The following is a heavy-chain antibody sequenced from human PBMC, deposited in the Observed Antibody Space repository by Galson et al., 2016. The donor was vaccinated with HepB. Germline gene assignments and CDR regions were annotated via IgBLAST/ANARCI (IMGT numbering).Heavy chain of an antibody. CDR1: GFTFEDYT. J-gene: IGHJ4*02. D-gene: IGHD3-9*01. Sequence: SLRLSCAASGFTFEDYTIHWVRQVPGKGLEWLSLISWDGAITFYADSVRGRFTVSRDNSRSSLFLQMSGQRVDDSAFYYCAKDLSSDVLTGYFESWGQGTLVTVSS. CDR3: AKDLSSDVLTGYFES. V-gene: IGHV3-43*01. CDR2: ISWDGAIT.